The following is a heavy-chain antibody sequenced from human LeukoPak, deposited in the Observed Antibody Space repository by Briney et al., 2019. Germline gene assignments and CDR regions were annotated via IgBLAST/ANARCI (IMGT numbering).Heavy chain of an antibody. CDR3: AKNSGSYDLHY. J-gene: IGHJ4*02. D-gene: IGHD1-26*01. CDR1: GFTFSNYA. Sequence: GGSLRLSCAASGFTFSNYAISWVRQAPGKGLEWVSAISGSGGSTYYADSVKGRFTIYRDNSKNTLYLQMNSLRAEDTAVYYCAKNSGSYDLHYWGQGTLVTVSS. CDR2: ISGSGGST. V-gene: IGHV3-23*01.